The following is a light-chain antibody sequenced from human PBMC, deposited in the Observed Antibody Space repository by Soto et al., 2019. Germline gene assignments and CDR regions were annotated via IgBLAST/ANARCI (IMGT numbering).Light chain of an antibody. CDR3: SSYTRRSTLVV. CDR1: SSDVGGYNY. CDR2: EVS. J-gene: IGLJ2*01. V-gene: IGLV2-14*01. Sequence: QSVLTQPASVSGSPGQSVTISCTGTSSDVGGYNYVSWYQQHPGKAPKLMIYEVSNRPSGVSDRFSGSKSGNTASLTISGLQGEDEADYYCSSYTRRSTLVVFGGGTQLTVL.